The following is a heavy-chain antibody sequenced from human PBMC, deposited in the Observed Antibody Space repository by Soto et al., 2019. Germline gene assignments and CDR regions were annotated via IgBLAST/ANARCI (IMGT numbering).Heavy chain of an antibody. V-gene: IGHV3-23*01. CDR1: GFTFSSSA. CDR3: AKSGPTNYFEY. J-gene: IGHJ4*02. D-gene: IGHD2-8*01. CDR2: ISDGGRFT. Sequence: GGSLRLSCATSGFTFSSSAMNWVRQAPGKGLEWVSTISDGGRFTYYADSVKGRFTISRDDSKKTMFLQMHSLRAEETAVYYCAKSGPTNYFEYGGQRS.